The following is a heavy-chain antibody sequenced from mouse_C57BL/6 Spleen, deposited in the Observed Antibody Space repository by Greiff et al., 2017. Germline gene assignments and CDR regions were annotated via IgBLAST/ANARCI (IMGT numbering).Heavy chain of an antibody. V-gene: IGHV1-26*01. J-gene: IGHJ2*01. D-gene: IGHD1-1*01. CDR2: INPNNGGT. CDR3: ARYYYGSSYYFDY. Sequence: VQLQQSGPELVKPGASVKISCKASGYTFTDYYMNWVKQSHGKSLEWIGDINPNNGGTSYNQKFKGKATLTVDKSSSTAYMELRSLTSEDSAVYYCARYYYGSSYYFDYWRQGTTLTVSS. CDR1: GYTFTDYY.